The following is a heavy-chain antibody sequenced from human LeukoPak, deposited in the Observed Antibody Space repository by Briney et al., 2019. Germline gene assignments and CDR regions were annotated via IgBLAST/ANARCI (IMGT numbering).Heavy chain of an antibody. D-gene: IGHD5-24*01. Sequence: SETLSLTCTVSGSSINSYYWSWIRQPAGKGLEWIGRIYTTGSTNYNPSLKSRVTMSVDTSKNQFSLKLSSVTAADTAVYYCAREGGYKRFDPWGQGTLVTVSS. CDR2: IYTTGST. V-gene: IGHV4-4*07. CDR3: AREGGYKRFDP. CDR1: GSSINSYY. J-gene: IGHJ5*02.